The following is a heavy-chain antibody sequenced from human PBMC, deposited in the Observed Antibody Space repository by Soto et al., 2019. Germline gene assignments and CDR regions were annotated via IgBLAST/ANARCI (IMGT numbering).Heavy chain of an antibody. CDR3: GRHPGYRPFDP. J-gene: IGHJ5*02. CDR1: GGSISSSNSY. V-gene: IGHV4-39*01. D-gene: IGHD5-12*01. CDR2: MFYSGTT. Sequence: SETLSLTCTVSGGSISSSNSYWGWIRQPPGKGLEWIGCMFYSGTTYYNPSLKSRVTISLDTSKNQFSLKLSSVTAADTAVYYCGRHPGYRPFDPWGKGTLVTVSS.